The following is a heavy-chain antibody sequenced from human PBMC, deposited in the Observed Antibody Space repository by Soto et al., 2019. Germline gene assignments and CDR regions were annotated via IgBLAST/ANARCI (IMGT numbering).Heavy chain of an antibody. J-gene: IGHJ6*02. CDR1: GGTFSSYA. D-gene: IGHD2-15*01. Sequence: QVQLVQSGAEVKKPGSSVKVSCKATGGTFSSYAISWVRQAPGQGLEWMGGIIPIFGTANYAQKFQGRVTITADESTSTAYMELSSLSSEDTAVYYCAREVVVAATLLGYYGMDVWGQGTTVTVSS. CDR2: IIPIFGTA. CDR3: AREVVVAATLLGYYGMDV. V-gene: IGHV1-69*01.